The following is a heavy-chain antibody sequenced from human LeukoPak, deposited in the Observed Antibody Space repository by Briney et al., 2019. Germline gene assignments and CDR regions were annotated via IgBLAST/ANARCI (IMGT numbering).Heavy chain of an antibody. Sequence: ASVKVPCKASGYTFTSYGINWVRQAPGQGLEWMGGINLNSGGTNYAQKFQGRVTMTRDTSISTAYMELSRLRSDDTAVYYCARDHCSGGSCYSDFDYWGQGTLVTVSS. D-gene: IGHD2-15*01. CDR1: GYTFTSYG. V-gene: IGHV1-2*02. J-gene: IGHJ4*02. CDR2: INLNSGGT. CDR3: ARDHCSGGSCYSDFDY.